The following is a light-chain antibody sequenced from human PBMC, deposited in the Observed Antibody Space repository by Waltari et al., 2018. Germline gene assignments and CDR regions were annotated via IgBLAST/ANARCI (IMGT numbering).Light chain of an antibody. CDR3: SSYAGSNTFL. J-gene: IGLJ2*01. CDR2: DVS. V-gene: IGLV2-11*01. Sequence: QAALTQPPSVSGSPGQSVTISCTGTSSDIGGYHYVSWYQQHPGKAPKVMIFDVSKRPSGVSDRFSGSKSGNTASLTISGLQAEDEADYSCSSYAGSNTFLFGGGTRLTVL. CDR1: SSDIGGYHY.